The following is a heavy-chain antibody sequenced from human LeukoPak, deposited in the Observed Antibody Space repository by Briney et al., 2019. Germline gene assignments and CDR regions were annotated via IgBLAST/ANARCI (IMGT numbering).Heavy chain of an antibody. J-gene: IGHJ2*01. CDR3: ARDPQVNDFGDYADYWYFDL. D-gene: IGHD4-17*01. CDR1: GFSVSSDS. CDR2: IHSDGKT. Sequence: GGSLRLSCAASGFSVSSDSMTWVRQAPGKGLEWVSVIHSDGKTFYADSVKGRFTMSRDNSENTLYLQMNTLRVEDTAFYYCARDPQVNDFGDYADYWYFDLWGRGTLVTVSS. V-gene: IGHV3-53*01.